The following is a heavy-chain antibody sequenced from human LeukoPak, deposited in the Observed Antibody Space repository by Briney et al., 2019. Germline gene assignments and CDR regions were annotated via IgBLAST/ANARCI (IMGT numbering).Heavy chain of an antibody. Sequence: GGSLRLSCAASGFTFSSYAMHWVRQAPGKGLEYVSAISSNGGSTYYANSVKGRFTISRDNSKNTLYLQMGSLRAEDMAMYYCARDQMEGGGDYWGQGTLVTVSS. CDR2: ISSNGGST. V-gene: IGHV3-64*01. D-gene: IGHD1-26*01. CDR3: ARDQMEGGGDY. CDR1: GFTFSSYA. J-gene: IGHJ4*02.